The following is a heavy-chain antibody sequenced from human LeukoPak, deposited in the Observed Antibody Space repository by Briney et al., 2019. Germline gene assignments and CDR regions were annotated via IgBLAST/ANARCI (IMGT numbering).Heavy chain of an antibody. V-gene: IGHV3-74*01. CDR1: GFTFSSYW. D-gene: IGHD6-13*01. J-gene: IGHJ4*02. CDR3: ARSLYSSSLNDY. Sequence: GGSLRLSCAASGFTFSSYWMHWVCQAPGKGVVWISHINSGESSTSYADSVKGRYTISRDNAKNTLYLQMNSLRAEDTAAYYCARSLYSSSLNDYWGQGTLVTVS. CDR2: INSGESST.